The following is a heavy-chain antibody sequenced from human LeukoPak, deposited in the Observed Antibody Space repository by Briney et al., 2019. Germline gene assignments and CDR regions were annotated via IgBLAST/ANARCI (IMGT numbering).Heavy chain of an antibody. Sequence: SETLSLTCTVSGGSISSYYWSWIRQPPGKGLEWIGYIYYSGSTYYNPSLKSRVTISVDTSKNQFSLKLSSVTAADTAVYYCARLGDYFDYWGQGTLVTVSS. J-gene: IGHJ4*02. CDR1: GGSISSYY. V-gene: IGHV4-59*04. CDR3: ARLGDYFDY. CDR2: IYYSGST. D-gene: IGHD4-11*01.